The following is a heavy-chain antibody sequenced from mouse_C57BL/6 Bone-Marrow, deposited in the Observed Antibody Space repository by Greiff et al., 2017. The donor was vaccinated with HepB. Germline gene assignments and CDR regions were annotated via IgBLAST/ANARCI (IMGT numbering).Heavy chain of an antibody. D-gene: IGHD4-1*01. Sequence: QVQLQQPGAELVKPGASVKLSCKASGYTFTSYWMQWVKQRPGQGLEWIGEIDPSDSYTNYNQKFKGKATLTVDTSSSTAYMQLSSLTSEDSAVYDCASWDYVDDWGQGTTLPVST. CDR3: ASWDYVDD. CDR2: IDPSDSYT. CDR1: GYTFTSYW. V-gene: IGHV1-50*01. J-gene: IGHJ2*01.